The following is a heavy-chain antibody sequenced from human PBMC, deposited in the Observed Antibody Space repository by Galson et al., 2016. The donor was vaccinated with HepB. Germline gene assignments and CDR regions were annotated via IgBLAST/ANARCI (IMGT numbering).Heavy chain of an antibody. CDR2: ISSDGSYK. CDR3: ATGVVISYYYGLDV. J-gene: IGHJ6*02. Sequence: SLRLSCAASGFTFSSYAMHWVRQAPGKGLEWVAIISSDGSYKYYADSVKGRLTISRDNSKNTLYLQMNSLRAEDTAVYYCATGVVISYYYGLDVWGQGTTVTVSS. CDR1: GFTFSSYA. V-gene: IGHV3-30*04. D-gene: IGHD3-3*01.